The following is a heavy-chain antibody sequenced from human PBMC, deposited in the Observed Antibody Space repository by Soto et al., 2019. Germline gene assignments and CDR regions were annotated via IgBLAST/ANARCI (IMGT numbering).Heavy chain of an antibody. Sequence: EVQLVESGGGLVQPGGSLRHYCATSGFILSDCAMNWVRQAPGKGLEWVSYISSSSSVIDYADSVKGRFTVSRDNARNSLYLQMNSLRAEDTAVYYCARDLSWGSNWYYYMDVWGKGTTVTVSS. V-gene: IGHV3-48*01. J-gene: IGHJ6*03. CDR2: ISSSSSVI. D-gene: IGHD7-27*01. CDR1: GFILSDCA. CDR3: ARDLSWGSNWYYYMDV.